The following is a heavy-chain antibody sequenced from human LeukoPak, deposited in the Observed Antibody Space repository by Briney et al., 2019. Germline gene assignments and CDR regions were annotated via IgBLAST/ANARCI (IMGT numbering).Heavy chain of an antibody. D-gene: IGHD6-13*01. CDR3: AKESPGSWYFSDY. Sequence: PGGSLRLSCAASGFTFSDYYMSWLRQAPGKGLEWVSYISSSGSTIHYADSVKGRFTISRDNAKNSLYLQMNSLRAEDTAVYYCAKESPGSWYFSDYWGQGTLVTVSS. V-gene: IGHV3-11*04. CDR1: GFTFSDYY. J-gene: IGHJ4*02. CDR2: ISSSGSTI.